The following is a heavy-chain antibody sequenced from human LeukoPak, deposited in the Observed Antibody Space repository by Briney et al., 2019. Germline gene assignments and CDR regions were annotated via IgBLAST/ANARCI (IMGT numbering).Heavy chain of an antibody. V-gene: IGHV3-23*01. CDR3: ARGFRFLAIDD. CDR1: GFTFSSYA. CDR2: ISGSGGST. D-gene: IGHD3-3*01. J-gene: IGHJ4*02. Sequence: GGSLRLSCAASGFTFSSYAMSWVRQAPGKGLEWVSAISGSGGSTYYADSVKGRFTISRDSSKNTLYVQMNSPRAEDTAVYYCARGFRFLAIDDWGQGTLVTVSS.